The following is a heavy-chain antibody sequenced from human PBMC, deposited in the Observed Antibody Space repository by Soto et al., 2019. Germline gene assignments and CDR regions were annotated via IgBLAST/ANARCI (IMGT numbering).Heavy chain of an antibody. CDR3: ASPGYCSDGTCYPDY. V-gene: IGHV4-34*01. D-gene: IGHD2-15*01. Sequence: TLSLTCAVYGGALSGFYWSWIRQPPGTGLEWIGEIHHSGSTYYNPSLKSRVTLSVDTSKNQFSLKLNSVTAADTAVYYCASPGYCSDGTCYPDYWGQGTLVTVSS. CDR1: GGALSGFY. J-gene: IGHJ4*02. CDR2: IHHSGST.